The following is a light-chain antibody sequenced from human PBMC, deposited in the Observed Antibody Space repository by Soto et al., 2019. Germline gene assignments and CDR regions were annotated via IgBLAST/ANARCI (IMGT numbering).Light chain of an antibody. Sequence: GDRVTSTCRASQDINTYLAWYQHKPGKAPKVLIYGASSLESGVPSRFSGSGSGTEFTLTISSLQPDDSATYYCQQYDSPWTFGQGTKV. V-gene: IGKV1-5*01. CDR1: QDINTY. CDR3: QQYDSPWT. J-gene: IGKJ1*01. CDR2: GAS.